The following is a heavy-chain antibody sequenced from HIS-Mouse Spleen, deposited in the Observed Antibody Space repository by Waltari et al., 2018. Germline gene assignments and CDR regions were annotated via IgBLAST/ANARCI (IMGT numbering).Heavy chain of an antibody. D-gene: IGHD3-10*01. CDR3: AKDTVYGSGSYYNFDY. V-gene: IGHV3-30*18. Sequence: QVQLVESGGGVVQPGRSLRLSCAASGFTFSSYGMHWVRQAPGKGLEWVAGLSYGASINNYPDSVKGRFTISRDNSKNTLYLQMNSLRAEDTAVYYCAKDTVYGSGSYYNFDYWGQGTLVTVSS. CDR2: LSYGASIN. J-gene: IGHJ4*02. CDR1: GFTFSSYG.